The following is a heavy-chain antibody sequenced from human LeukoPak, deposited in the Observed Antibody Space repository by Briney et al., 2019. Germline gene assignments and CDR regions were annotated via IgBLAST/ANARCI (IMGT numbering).Heavy chain of an antibody. CDR2: ISYNGSNK. CDR1: GFSFSTYA. Sequence: GGSLRLSCAASGFSFSTYAMSWVRQAPGKGLEWVTVISYNGSNKYYADSVKGRFTISRDNSKNTLYLQMNSLRAEDTAVYYCARDSGPFEYSSSSSWFDPWGQGTLVTVSS. CDR3: ARDSGPFEYSSSSSWFDP. D-gene: IGHD6-6*01. V-gene: IGHV3-30-3*01. J-gene: IGHJ5*02.